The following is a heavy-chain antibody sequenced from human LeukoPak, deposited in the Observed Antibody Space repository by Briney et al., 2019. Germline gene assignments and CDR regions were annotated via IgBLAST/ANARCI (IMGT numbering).Heavy chain of an antibody. CDR1: GYTFTSYA. CDR3: ARDGPPHTGRWFDP. Sequence: VSVKVSCKASGYTFTSYAMHWVRQAPGQRLEWMGWINAGNGNTKYSQKFQGRVTITRDTSASTAYMELSSLRSEDTAVYYCARDGPPHTGRWFDPWGQGTLVTVSS. CDR2: INAGNGNT. J-gene: IGHJ5*02. D-gene: IGHD1-14*01. V-gene: IGHV1-3*01.